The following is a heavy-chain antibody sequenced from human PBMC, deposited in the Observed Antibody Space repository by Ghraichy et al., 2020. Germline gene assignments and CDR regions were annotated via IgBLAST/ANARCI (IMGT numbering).Heavy chain of an antibody. D-gene: IGHD3-9*01. Sequence: GGSLRLSCAASGFTFSSYSMNWVRQAPGKGLEWVSYISSSSSTIYYADSVKGRFTISRDNAKNSLYLQMNSLRDEDTAVYYCARTQSNAYYDILTGYYVLGNDAFDIWGQGTMVTVSS. CDR1: GFTFSSYS. J-gene: IGHJ3*02. CDR3: ARTQSNAYYDILTGYYVLGNDAFDI. CDR2: ISSSSSTI. V-gene: IGHV3-48*02.